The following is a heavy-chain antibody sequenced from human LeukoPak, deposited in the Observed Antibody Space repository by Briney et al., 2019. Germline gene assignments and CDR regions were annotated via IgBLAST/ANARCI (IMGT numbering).Heavy chain of an antibody. CDR3: ARGQTDYSSINLKDPYYYYYGMDV. J-gene: IGHJ6*04. D-gene: IGHD3-16*01. Sequence: SETLSLTCAVYGGSFSGYCWSWIRQPPGRGLEWIGEINHRGSTNYNPSLKSRVPISVDTSKNQCSLKLSSVTAADTAVYYCARGQTDYSSINLKDPYYYYYGMDVWGKGTTVTVSS. CDR1: GGSFSGYC. V-gene: IGHV4-34*01. CDR2: INHRGST.